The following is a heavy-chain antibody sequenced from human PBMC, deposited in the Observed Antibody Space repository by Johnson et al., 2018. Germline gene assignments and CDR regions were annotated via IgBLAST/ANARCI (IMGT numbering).Heavy chain of an antibody. CDR2: IWYDGTEK. CDR1: GFTFSSYG. J-gene: IGHJ2*01. V-gene: IGHV3-33*01. Sequence: VQLVESGGGVVQPGRSLRLSCAASGFTFSSYGMHWVRQAPGKGLEWVAVIWYDGTEKYYADSVKGRFTISRDLSDNTLYLQMNSLRAEETAVYYCGRGLTNWYFDLWGRGTLVTVSS. D-gene: IGHD3-10*01. CDR3: GRGLTNWYFDL.